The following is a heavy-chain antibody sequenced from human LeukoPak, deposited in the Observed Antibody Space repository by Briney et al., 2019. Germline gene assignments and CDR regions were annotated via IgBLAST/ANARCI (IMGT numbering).Heavy chain of an antibody. V-gene: IGHV3-48*03. CDR2: ISSSGTTI. CDR3: ARVQTSAFDI. J-gene: IGHJ3*02. D-gene: IGHD1-1*01. CDR1: GFTFSSYE. Sequence: PGGSLRLSCAASGFTFSSYEINWVRQAPGKGLEWVSYISSSGTTIYYADSVKGRFTISRDNAKSSLYLQMNSLRDEDTAVYYCARVQTSAFDIWGQGTMVTVSS.